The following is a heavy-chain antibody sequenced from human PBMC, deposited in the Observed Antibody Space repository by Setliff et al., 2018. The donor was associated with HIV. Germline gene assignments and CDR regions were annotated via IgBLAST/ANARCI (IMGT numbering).Heavy chain of an antibody. D-gene: IGHD4-17*01. CDR3: ATGPAYGDNSIDY. J-gene: IGHJ4*02. Sequence: GASVKVSCKASGGTFSSYAISWVRQAPGQGLEWMGLVDPEDGETIYAEKFQGRVTITADTSTDTAYMELSTLRAEDTAVYYCATGPAYGDNSIDYWGQGTLVTVSS. CDR2: VDPEDGET. CDR1: GGTFSSYA. V-gene: IGHV1-69-2*01.